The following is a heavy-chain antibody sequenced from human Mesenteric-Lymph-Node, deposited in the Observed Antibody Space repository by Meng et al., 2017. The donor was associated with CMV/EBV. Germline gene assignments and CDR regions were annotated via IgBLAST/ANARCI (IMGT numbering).Heavy chain of an antibody. CDR2: IRYDGSNE. Sequence: GESLKISCAASGFTFSSYGMHWVRQAPGKGLEWVAFIRYDGSNEYYADSVKGRFTISRDNDKNSLYLQMNTLRAEDAAVYYCARAGQGFDYWGQGTLVTVSS. CDR3: ARAGQGFDY. J-gene: IGHJ4*02. V-gene: IGHV3-30*02. CDR1: GFTFSSYG.